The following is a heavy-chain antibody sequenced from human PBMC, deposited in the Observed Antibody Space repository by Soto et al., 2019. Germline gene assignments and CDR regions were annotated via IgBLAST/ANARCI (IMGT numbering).Heavy chain of an antibody. CDR1: GITFSSYS. Sequence: GGSLRLSCAASGITFSSYSMNWVRQAPGKGLEWVSYISSSSSTIYYADSVKGRFTISRDNAKNSLYLQMNSLRAEDTAVYYCARDTDTVAPASFDYWGQGTLVTVSS. CDR3: ARDTDTVAPASFDY. D-gene: IGHD5-12*01. V-gene: IGHV3-48*01. J-gene: IGHJ4*02. CDR2: ISSSSSTI.